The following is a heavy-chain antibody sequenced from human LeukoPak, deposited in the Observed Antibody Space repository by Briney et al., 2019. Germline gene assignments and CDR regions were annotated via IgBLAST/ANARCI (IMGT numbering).Heavy chain of an antibody. J-gene: IGHJ3*02. CDR1: GFTFSGYA. CDR3: AKDTQFLPGIAAAGTSGTHAFDI. CDR2: ISYDGGNK. D-gene: IGHD6-13*01. Sequence: GGSLRLSCAASGFTFSGYAMHWVRQAPGKGLEWMAVISYDGGNKYYADSVKGRFTISRDNAKNSLYLQMNSLRAEDTALYYCAKDTQFLPGIAAAGTSGTHAFDIWGQGTMVTVSS. V-gene: IGHV3-30-3*01.